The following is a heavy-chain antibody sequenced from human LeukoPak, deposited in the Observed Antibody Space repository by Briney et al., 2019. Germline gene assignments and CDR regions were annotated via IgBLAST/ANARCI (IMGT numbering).Heavy chain of an antibody. D-gene: IGHD3-10*01. J-gene: IGHJ3*02. CDR3: ARRPFFYGSGSPDAFDI. CDR1: GYTFISYH. CDR2: ISAYNGNT. Sequence: ASVKVSCKASGYTFISYHISWVRQAPGQGLEWMGWISAYNGNTNYAQKIQGRVAMTTDTSTSTAYMELRSLRSDDTAVYYCARRPFFYGSGSPDAFDIWGQGTMVTVSS. V-gene: IGHV1-18*01.